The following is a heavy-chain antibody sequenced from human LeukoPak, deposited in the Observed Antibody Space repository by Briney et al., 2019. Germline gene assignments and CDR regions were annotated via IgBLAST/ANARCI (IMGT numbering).Heavy chain of an antibody. V-gene: IGHV3-23*01. D-gene: IGHD1-14*01. CDR3: AKGNLGVRGGFDY. Sequence: GGSLRLSCAASGFTFSSYALSWVRQAPGKGLEWVSSISGSGAGTYYADSVKGRFTISRDKSNNTLYLQMNSLRAEDTAVYYCAKGNLGVRGGFDYWGQGTPVTVSS. CDR1: GFTFSSYA. J-gene: IGHJ4*02. CDR2: ISGSGAGT.